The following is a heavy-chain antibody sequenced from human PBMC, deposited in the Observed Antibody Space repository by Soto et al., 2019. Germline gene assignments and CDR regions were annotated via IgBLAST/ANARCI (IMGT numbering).Heavy chain of an antibody. CDR3: TREPDYRNYVYYGMDV. V-gene: IGHV3-49*03. D-gene: IGHD4-4*01. CDR1: GFTFGDYA. J-gene: IGHJ6*02. CDR2: IRSKGYGGTT. Sequence: PGGSLRLSCTASGFTFGDYAMSWFRQAPGKGLEWVGFIRSKGYGGTTEYAASVKGRLTISRDDSKSIAYLQMNSLKTEDTAVYYCTREPDYRNYVYYGMDVWGQGTTVTVSS.